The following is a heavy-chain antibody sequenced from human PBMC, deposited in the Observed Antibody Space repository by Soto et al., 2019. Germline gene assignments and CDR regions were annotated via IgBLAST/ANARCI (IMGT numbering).Heavy chain of an antibody. CDR1: GASMISYF. J-gene: IGHJ4*01. Sequence: PSETLSLSCTVAGASMISYFWSWILQPPGKGLEWIGYIYYSGSSNYNPSLRSRVTISVDTSQSQSSLKLTSVTAAATSVYYCASLRICGYADQFQYWG. CDR3: ASLRICGYADQFQY. V-gene: IGHV4-59*08. CDR2: IYYSGSS. D-gene: IGHD5-12*01.